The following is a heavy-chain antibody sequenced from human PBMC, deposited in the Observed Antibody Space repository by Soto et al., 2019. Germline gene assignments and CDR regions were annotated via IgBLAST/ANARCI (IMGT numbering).Heavy chain of an antibody. Sequence: ASVKVSCKASGYTFTGYYMHWVRQAPGQGLEWMGWINPNSGGTNYAQKFQGWVTMTRDTSISTAYMELSRLRSDDTAVYYCARAGIAAAGTPYYMDVWGKGTTVTVSS. D-gene: IGHD6-13*01. V-gene: IGHV1-2*04. CDR2: INPNSGGT. CDR1: GYTFTGYY. CDR3: ARAGIAAAGTPYYMDV. J-gene: IGHJ6*03.